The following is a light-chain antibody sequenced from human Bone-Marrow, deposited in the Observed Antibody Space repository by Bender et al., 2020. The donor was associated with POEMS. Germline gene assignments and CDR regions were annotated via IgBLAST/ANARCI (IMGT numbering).Light chain of an antibody. V-gene: IGLV2-11*01. CDR1: NSDVGRYDY. CDR2: DVT. J-gene: IGLJ3*02. Sequence: QYALTQPRSVSGSPGQSVTISCTGSNSDVGRYDYVSWYQQHPGKAPKLMIFDVTQRPSGVPDRFSGSKSDNTASLTISGLQPEDEADYYCCSFAGSYTEVFGGGTKLTVL. CDR3: CSFAGSYTEV.